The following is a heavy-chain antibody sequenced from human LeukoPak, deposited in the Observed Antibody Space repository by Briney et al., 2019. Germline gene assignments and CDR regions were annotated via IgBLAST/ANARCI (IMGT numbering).Heavy chain of an antibody. D-gene: IGHD2-15*01. CDR1: GGTFSSYV. CDR3: ARVNPSPHIVVVVVPYYYYYYMDV. V-gene: IGHV1-18*01. Sequence: ASVKVSCKASGGTFSSYVISWVRQAPGQGLEWMGWISAYNGKTHYAQKLQGIVTMTTDTSTSTAYMELRSLRSDDTAVYYCARVNPSPHIVVVVVPYYYYYYMDVWGKGTTVTVSS. CDR2: ISAYNGKT. J-gene: IGHJ6*03.